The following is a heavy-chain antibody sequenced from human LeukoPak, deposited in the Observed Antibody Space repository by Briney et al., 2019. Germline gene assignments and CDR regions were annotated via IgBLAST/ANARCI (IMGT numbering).Heavy chain of an antibody. V-gene: IGHV4-34*01. CDR1: GGSFSGYY. CDR3: ARGSWFDP. Sequence: SETLSLTCAVYGGSFSGYYWSWIRQPPGKGLEWIGEINHSGSTNYNPSLKSRVTISVDTSKNQFSLKLSSVTAADMAVYYCARGSWFDPWGQGTLVTVSS. J-gene: IGHJ5*02. CDR2: INHSGST.